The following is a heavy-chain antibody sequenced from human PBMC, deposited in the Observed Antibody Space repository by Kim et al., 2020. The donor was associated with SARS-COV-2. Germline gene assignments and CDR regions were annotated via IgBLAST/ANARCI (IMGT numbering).Heavy chain of an antibody. CDR3: ARARNRVTHYYAMDV. J-gene: IGHJ6*02. CDR1: GGMFGDYG. Sequence: SVKVSCKVSGGMFGDYGISWVRQAPGQGLEWMGHIVPVVNASHYAQKFQGRLSISADGSTNTSFMELNSLKSQDTAIYYCARARNRVTHYYAMDVWGQG. CDR2: IVPVVNAS. V-gene: IGHV1-69*13.